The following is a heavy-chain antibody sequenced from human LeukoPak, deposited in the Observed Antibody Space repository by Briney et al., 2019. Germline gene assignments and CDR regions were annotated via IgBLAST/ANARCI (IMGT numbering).Heavy chain of an antibody. Sequence: SETLSLTCTVSGGSFTSSSYYWGWIRQPPGKGLEWIGNIYYDESTYYKPSLKSRVTISVDKSKNQFSLKLSSVTAADTAVYYCARDLRITMVRGAMFDPWGQGTLVTVSS. CDR2: IYYDEST. V-gene: IGHV4-39*07. J-gene: IGHJ5*02. CDR1: GGSFTSSSYY. CDR3: ARDLRITMVRGAMFDP. D-gene: IGHD3-10*01.